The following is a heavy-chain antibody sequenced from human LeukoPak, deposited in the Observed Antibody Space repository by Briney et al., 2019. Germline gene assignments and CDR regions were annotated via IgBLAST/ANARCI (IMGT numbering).Heavy chain of an antibody. V-gene: IGHV4-34*01. CDR1: GGSFSGYY. Sequence: SETLSLTCAVYGGSFSGYYWSWIRQPPGKGLEWIGEINHSGSTNYNPSLKSRVTISVDTSNNQFSLKLSSVTAAETAVYYCARGWIFCSGGSCYYPQKYYFDYWGQGSLVTVSS. CDR3: ARGWIFCSGGSCYYPQKYYFDY. D-gene: IGHD2-15*01. CDR2: INHSGST. J-gene: IGHJ4*02.